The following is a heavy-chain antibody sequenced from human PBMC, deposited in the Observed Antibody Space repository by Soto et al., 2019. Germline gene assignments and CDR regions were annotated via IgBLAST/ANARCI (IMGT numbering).Heavy chain of an antibody. J-gene: IGHJ4*02. Sequence: EVQLVESGGGLVKPGGSLRLSCAASGFTFSSYSMNWVRQAPGKGLEWVSSISSSSSYIYYADSVKGRFTISRDNPKNSLYLQMNSLRAEDTAVYYCASLRFLEWLPDYWGQGTLVTVSS. CDR3: ASLRFLEWLPDY. D-gene: IGHD3-3*01. CDR1: GFTFSSYS. CDR2: ISSSSSYI. V-gene: IGHV3-21*01.